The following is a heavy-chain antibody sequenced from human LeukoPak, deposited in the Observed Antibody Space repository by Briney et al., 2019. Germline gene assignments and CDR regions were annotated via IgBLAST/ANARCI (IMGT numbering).Heavy chain of an antibody. Sequence: GGSLRLSCAAPGFTFSSYSMNWVRQAPGKGLEWVSSISSSSSYIYYTDSVKGRFTISRDNAKNSLYLQMNSLRAEDTAVYYCATNYYDSSGYYGGDWGQGTLVTVSS. J-gene: IGHJ4*02. CDR2: ISSSSSYI. CDR1: GFTFSSYS. D-gene: IGHD3-22*01. V-gene: IGHV3-21*01. CDR3: ATNYYDSSGYYGGD.